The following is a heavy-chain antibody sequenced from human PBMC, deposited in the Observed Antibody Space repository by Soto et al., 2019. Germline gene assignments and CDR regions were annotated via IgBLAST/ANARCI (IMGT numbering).Heavy chain of an antibody. Sequence: PGGSLRLSCAASGFPFSDYWMSWVRLSPGKGLEWVANITHDGSDIRYVESVKGRFTMSRDTAESRLYLQMSSLGAEDTAMYYCGGAPCGNSYGAFDIWGQGTRVTVSS. CDR1: GFPFSDYW. CDR2: ITHDGSDI. CDR3: GGAPCGNSYGAFDI. D-gene: IGHD3-16*01. J-gene: IGHJ3*02. V-gene: IGHV3-7*03.